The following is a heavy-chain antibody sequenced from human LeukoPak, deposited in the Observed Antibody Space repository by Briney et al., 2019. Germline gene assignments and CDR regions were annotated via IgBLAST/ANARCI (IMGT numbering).Heavy chain of an antibody. CDR3: ARRGLLRGYFDY. J-gene: IGHJ4*02. D-gene: IGHD2-15*01. Sequence: SETPSLTCAVYGGSFSGYYWSWIRQPPGKGLEWIGEINHSGSTNYNPFLKSRVTISVDTSKNQFSLKLSSVTAADTAVYYCARRGLLRGYFDYWGQGTLVTVSS. V-gene: IGHV4-34*01. CDR1: GGSFSGYY. CDR2: INHSGST.